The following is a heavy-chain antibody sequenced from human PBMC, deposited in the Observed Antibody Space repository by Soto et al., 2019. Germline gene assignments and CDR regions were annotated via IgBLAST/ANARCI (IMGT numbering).Heavy chain of an antibody. V-gene: IGHV3-48*01. CDR2: ISSSSSTI. Sequence: GGSLRLSCAASGFTFSSYSMNWVRQAPGKGLEWVSYISSSSSTIYYADSVKGRFTISRDNAKNSLYLQMNSLRAEDRAVYYCARDLSGYCSSTSCYPGYFDYWGQGTLVTVSS. CDR3: ARDLSGYCSSTSCYPGYFDY. CDR1: GFTFSSYS. J-gene: IGHJ4*02. D-gene: IGHD2-2*01.